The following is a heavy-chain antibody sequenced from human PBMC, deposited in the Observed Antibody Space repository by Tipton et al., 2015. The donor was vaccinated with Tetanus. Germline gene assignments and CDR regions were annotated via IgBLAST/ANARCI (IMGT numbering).Heavy chain of an antibody. Sequence: TLSLTCTVSGGSVNSDDYYWTWIRQHPGKGLDWIGYIFHTGGADYNPSLKSRATISIDTSKNQFSPKLSSVTAADTAVYFCAGVTAQRTELYFDHWGQGTLVTVPS. D-gene: IGHD6-13*01. V-gene: IGHV4-31*03. J-gene: IGHJ4*02. CDR2: IFHTGGA. CDR3: AGVTAQRTELYFDH. CDR1: GGSVNSDDYY.